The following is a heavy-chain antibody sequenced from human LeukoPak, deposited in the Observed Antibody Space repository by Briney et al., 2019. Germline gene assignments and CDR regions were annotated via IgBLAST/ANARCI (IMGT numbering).Heavy chain of an antibody. CDR2: ISGSGGST. J-gene: IGHJ4*02. CDR1: GFTFSSYA. V-gene: IGHV3-23*01. CDR3: ARGWPGAYCSSTSCPPLDY. D-gene: IGHD2-2*01. Sequence: PGGSLRLSCAASGFTFSSYAMSWVRQAPGKGLEWVSAISGSGGSTYYADSVKGRFTISRDNSKNTLYLQMNSLRAEDTAVYYCARGWPGAYCSSTSCPPLDYWGQGTLVTVSS.